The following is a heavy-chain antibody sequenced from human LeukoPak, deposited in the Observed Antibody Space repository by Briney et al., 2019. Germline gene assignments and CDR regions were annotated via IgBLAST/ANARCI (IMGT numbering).Heavy chain of an antibody. CDR2: ISSSSSTI. CDR1: GFTFSSYS. V-gene: IGHV3-48*01. D-gene: IGHD5-12*01. Sequence: GSLRLSCAASGFTFSSYSMNWVRQAPGKGLEWVSYISSSSSTIYYADSVKGRFTISRDNAKNSLYLQMNSLRAEDTAVYYCARHPKSGYTGYESDYWGQGTLVTVSS. CDR3: ARHPKSGYTGYESDY. J-gene: IGHJ4*02.